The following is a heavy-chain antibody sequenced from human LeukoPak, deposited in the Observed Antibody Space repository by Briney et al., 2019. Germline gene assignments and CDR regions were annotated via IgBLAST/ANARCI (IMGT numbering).Heavy chain of an antibody. CDR2: IKSDGSRT. J-gene: IGHJ4*02. CDR1: GFTFSNYW. D-gene: IGHD2-15*01. V-gene: IGHV3-74*01. Sequence: GTSLRLSCAASGFTFSNYWVHWVRQAPGKGLVWVSRIKSDGSRTDYADSVKGRFTISRDNAKNTLYLQMNSLRAEDTAVYYCARELPFDYWGQGTLVTVSS. CDR3: ARELPFDY.